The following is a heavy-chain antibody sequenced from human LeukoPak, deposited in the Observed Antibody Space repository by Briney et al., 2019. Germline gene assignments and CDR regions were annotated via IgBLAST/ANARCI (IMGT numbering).Heavy chain of an antibody. V-gene: IGHV5-51*01. D-gene: IGHD6-13*01. CDR3: ASVLESSRGPLDYYGMDV. Sequence: TGESLKISCKGSGYSFTSYWIGWVRQMPGKGLEWMGIIYPGDSDTRYSPSFQGQVTISADKSISTAYLQWSSLKASDTAMYYCASVLESSRGPLDYYGMDVWGQGTTVTVSS. J-gene: IGHJ6*02. CDR2: IYPGDSDT. CDR1: GYSFTSYW.